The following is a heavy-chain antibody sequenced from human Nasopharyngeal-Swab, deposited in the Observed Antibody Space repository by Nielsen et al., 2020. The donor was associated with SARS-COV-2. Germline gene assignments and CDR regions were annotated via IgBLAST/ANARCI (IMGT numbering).Heavy chain of an antibody. CDR2: ISYDGSNK. D-gene: IGHD1-26*01. J-gene: IGHJ6*02. CDR3: AKDFSGSYGGMDV. Sequence: SLKISCAASGFTFSSYGMHWVRQAPGKGLEWVAVISYDGSNKYYADSVKGRFTISRDNSKNTLYLQMNSLRAEDTAVYYCAKDFSGSYGGMDVWGQGTTVTVSS. CDR1: GFTFSSYG. V-gene: IGHV3-30*18.